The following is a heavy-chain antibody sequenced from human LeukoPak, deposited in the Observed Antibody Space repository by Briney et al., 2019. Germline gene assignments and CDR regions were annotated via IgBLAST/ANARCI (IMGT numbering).Heavy chain of an antibody. D-gene: IGHD2-21*01. CDR1: GFTFSSYA. CDR3: AKEDVMVPRFDY. Sequence: GGSLRLSCAASGFTFSSYAMSWVRQAPGKGLEWVSGISDSGGGTYYTDSVKGRFTISRDNSKNTLYLQMNSLRAEDTAVYYCAKEDVMVPRFDYWGQGTLVTVSS. J-gene: IGHJ4*02. CDR2: ISDSGGGT. V-gene: IGHV3-23*01.